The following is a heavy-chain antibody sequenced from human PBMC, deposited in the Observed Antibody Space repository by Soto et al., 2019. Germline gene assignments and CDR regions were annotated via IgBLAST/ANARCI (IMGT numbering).Heavy chain of an antibody. CDR1: GGSFSGYY. J-gene: IGHJ4*02. CDR2: INHSGST. V-gene: IGHV4-34*01. D-gene: IGHD2-15*01. Sequence: SETLSLTCAVYGGSFSGYYWSWIRQPPWKGLEWIGEINHSGSTNYNPSLKSRVTISVDTSKNQFSLKLSSVTAADTAVYYCARAQRDHCSGGSCYLDYWGQGTLVTVSS. CDR3: ARAQRDHCSGGSCYLDY.